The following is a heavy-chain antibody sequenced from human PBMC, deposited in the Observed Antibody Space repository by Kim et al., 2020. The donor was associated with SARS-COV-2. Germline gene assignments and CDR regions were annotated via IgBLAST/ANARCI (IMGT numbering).Heavy chain of an antibody. D-gene: IGHD3-16*01. CDR3: AKGGLPGALDY. V-gene: IGHV3-74*01. Sequence: GYAEPVKGRFTISRDNAKNTLYLQMNSLSAEDTAMYYCAKGGLPGALDYWGQGTLVTVSS. J-gene: IGHJ4*02.